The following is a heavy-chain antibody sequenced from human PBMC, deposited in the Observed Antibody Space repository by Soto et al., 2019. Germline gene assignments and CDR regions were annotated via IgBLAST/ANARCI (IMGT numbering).Heavy chain of an antibody. CDR2: ISSSSSTI. CDR1: GFTFSSYS. D-gene: IGHD6-13*01. CDR3: ARGGDIAAAGYYYYYYYMDV. J-gene: IGHJ6*03. V-gene: IGHV3-48*01. Sequence: GGSLRLSCAASGFTFSSYSRNWVRQAPGKGLERVSYISSSSSTIYYADSVKGRFTISRDNAKNSLYLQMNSLRAEDTAVYYCARGGDIAAAGYYYYYYYMDVWGKGTTVTVSS.